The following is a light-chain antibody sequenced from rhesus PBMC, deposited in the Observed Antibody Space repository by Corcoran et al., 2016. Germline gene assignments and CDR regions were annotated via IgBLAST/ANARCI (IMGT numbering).Light chain of an antibody. V-gene: IGKV1-25*01. Sequence: DIQMTQSPSSLSASVGDRVTITCRASQGITNDLAWYQQKPGETPKLLIYEASSLQSGIPSRFSGSGSGTGFTLTISSLQSEDFATYYCQHYYSTPLTFGQGTKVEIK. CDR3: QHYYSTPLT. J-gene: IGKJ1*01. CDR1: QGITND. CDR2: EAS.